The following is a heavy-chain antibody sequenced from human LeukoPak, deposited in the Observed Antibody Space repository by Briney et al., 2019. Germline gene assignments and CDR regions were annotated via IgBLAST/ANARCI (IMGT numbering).Heavy chain of an antibody. D-gene: IGHD6-13*01. CDR2: IIPILGIA. V-gene: IGHV1-69*04. CDR3: ATRRWAGYSSSPFDY. J-gene: IGHJ4*02. CDR1: GGTFSSYA. Sequence: ASVKVSCKASGGTFSSYAISWVRQAPGQGLEWMGRIIPILGIANYAQKFQGRVTITADKSTSTAYMELSSLRSEDTAVYYCATRRWAGYSSSPFDYWGQGTLVTVSS.